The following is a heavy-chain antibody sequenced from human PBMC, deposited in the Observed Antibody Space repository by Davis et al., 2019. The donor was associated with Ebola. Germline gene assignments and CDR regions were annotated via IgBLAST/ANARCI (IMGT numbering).Heavy chain of an antibody. CDR1: GGSISSYY. V-gene: IGHV4-59*12. J-gene: IGHJ6*02. CDR3: ARDGAYYGMDV. Sequence: SETLSLTCTVSGGSISSYYWSWIRQPPGKGLEWIGYIYYSGSTNYNPSLKSRVTISVDTSKNQFSLKLSSVTAADTAVYYCARDGAYYGMDVWGQGTTVTVSS. D-gene: IGHD3-16*01. CDR2: IYYSGST.